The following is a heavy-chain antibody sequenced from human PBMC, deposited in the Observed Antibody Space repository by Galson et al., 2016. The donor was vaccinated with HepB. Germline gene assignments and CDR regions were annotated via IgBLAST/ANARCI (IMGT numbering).Heavy chain of an antibody. Sequence: SLRLSCAASGFTFSNAWMTWVRQAPGKGLEWVGRIKDKADGGTTDYGAPVKGRFTISRDDSKNTLHLQMNNLKTEDTAVYHCTTSHYYGSGLSELTHSAGAKTGADYYYGVDVWGQGTTVTVSS. J-gene: IGHJ6*02. CDR3: TTSHYYGSGLSELTHSAGAKTGADYYYGVDV. CDR1: GFTFSNAW. V-gene: IGHV3-15*01. D-gene: IGHD3-10*01. CDR2: IKDKADGGTT.